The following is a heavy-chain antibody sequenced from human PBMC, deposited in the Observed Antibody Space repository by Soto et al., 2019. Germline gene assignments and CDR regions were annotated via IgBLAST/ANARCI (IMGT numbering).Heavy chain of an antibody. V-gene: IGHV1-8*01. CDR1: GYTFTSYD. CDR2: MNPNSGNT. Sequence: ASVKVSCKASGYTFTSYDINWVRQATGQGLEWMGWMNPNSGNTGYAQKFQGRVTMTRNTSISTAYMELSSLRSEDTAVYYCASSPRDCSSTSCYGGYYYYYMDVWGKGTTVTVSS. D-gene: IGHD2-2*01. J-gene: IGHJ6*03. CDR3: ASSPRDCSSTSCYGGYYYYYMDV.